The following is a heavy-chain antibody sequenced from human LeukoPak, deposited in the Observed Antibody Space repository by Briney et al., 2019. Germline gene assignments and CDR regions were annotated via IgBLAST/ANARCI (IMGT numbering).Heavy chain of an antibody. J-gene: IGHJ4*02. CDR3: ARDNTGSYEY. V-gene: IGHV3-43*02. CDR2: IRADGATT. D-gene: IGHD1-26*01. CDR1: GFTFGDYD. Sequence: SGGSLRLSCAASGFTFGDYDMHWVRQAPGKGLEWVSLIRADGATTRYTDSVKGRFTISRDNSKDSLYLQMNSLRTEDTASYYCARDNTGSYEYWGQGTLVTVSP.